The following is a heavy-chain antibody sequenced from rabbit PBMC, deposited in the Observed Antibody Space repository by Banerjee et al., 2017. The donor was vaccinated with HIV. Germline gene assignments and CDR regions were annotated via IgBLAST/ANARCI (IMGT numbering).Heavy chain of an antibody. Sequence: QQQLEESGGGLVKPEGSLTLTCKASGFSFSSSYWICWVRQAPGKGLEWIGCINAGSSGSTYYARWAKGRFTISKTSSTTVTLQMTSLTAADTATYFCARDLAGVIGWNFNLWGPGTLVTVS. CDR3: ARDLAGVIGWNFNL. D-gene: IGHD4-1*01. V-gene: IGHV1S45*01. CDR1: GFSFSSSYW. CDR2: INAGSSGST. J-gene: IGHJ4*01.